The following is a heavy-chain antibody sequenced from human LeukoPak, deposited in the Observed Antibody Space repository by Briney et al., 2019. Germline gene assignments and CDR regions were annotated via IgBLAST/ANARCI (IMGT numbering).Heavy chain of an antibody. CDR1: GFTVSSNY. Sequence: GGSLRLSCAASGFTVSSNYMSWVRQAPGKGLEWVSVIYSGGSTYYADSVKGRFTISRDNSKNMLYLQMNSLRAEDTAVYYCAAEYSSGWDNDYWGQGTLVTVSS. CDR2: IYSGGST. CDR3: AAEYSSGWDNDY. V-gene: IGHV3-53*01. D-gene: IGHD6-19*01. J-gene: IGHJ4*02.